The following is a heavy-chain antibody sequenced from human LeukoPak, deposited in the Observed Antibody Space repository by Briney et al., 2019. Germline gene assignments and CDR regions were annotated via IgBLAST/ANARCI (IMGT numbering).Heavy chain of an antibody. Sequence: PGGSLRLSCAASGFTVSSNYMSWVRQAPGKGLEWVSVIYSGGSTYYADSVKGRFTISRDNSKNTLYLQMNSLRAEDTAVYYCARDQLELRDYYYMDVWGKGTTVTASS. CDR3: ARDQLELRDYYYMDV. D-gene: IGHD1-7*01. V-gene: IGHV3-53*01. CDR2: IYSGGST. J-gene: IGHJ6*03. CDR1: GFTVSSNY.